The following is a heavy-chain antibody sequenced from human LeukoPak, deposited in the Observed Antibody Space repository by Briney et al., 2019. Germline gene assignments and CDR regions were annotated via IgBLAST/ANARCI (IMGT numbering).Heavy chain of an antibody. J-gene: IGHJ4*02. CDR3: AREGRVSGYDFDS. D-gene: IGHD5-12*01. CDR1: GFTFSSYW. CDR2: INSDGSST. Sequence: AGSLRLSCAASGFTFSSYWMHWVRQAPGKGLVWVSRINSDGSSTTYADSVKGRFTISRDNAKNTLYLQMNSRRVEDTAVYYCAREGRVSGYDFDSWGQGKLVTVSS. V-gene: IGHV3-74*01.